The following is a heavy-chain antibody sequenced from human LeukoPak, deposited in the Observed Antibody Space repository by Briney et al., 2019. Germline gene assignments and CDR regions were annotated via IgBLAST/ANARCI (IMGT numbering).Heavy chain of an antibody. CDR1: GGSISSYY. D-gene: IGHD3-9*01. CDR3: ARLAPGNYDILTGDPKVVFDY. Sequence: SETLSLTCTVSGGSISSYYWSWIRQPPGKGLEWIGYIYYSGSTNYNPPLKSRLIISVDMSKNQFSLKLRSVSVADTAVYYCARLAPGNYDILTGDPKVVFDYWGQGALVTVSS. V-gene: IGHV4-59*01. CDR2: IYYSGST. J-gene: IGHJ4*02.